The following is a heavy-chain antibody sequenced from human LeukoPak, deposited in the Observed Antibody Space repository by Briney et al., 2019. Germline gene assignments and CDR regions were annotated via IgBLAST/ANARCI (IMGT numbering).Heavy chain of an antibody. Sequence: GGSLRLSCAASGFTFTTDSMSWVRQAPGKGLEWVSAISGSGGSTYYADSVKGRFTISRDNSKNTLYLQMNSLRAEDTAVYYCARSGTTYYYDSGSRIWGQGTMVTVSS. CDR1: GFTFTTDS. D-gene: IGHD3-22*01. CDR3: ARSGTTYYYDSGSRI. J-gene: IGHJ3*02. V-gene: IGHV3-23*01. CDR2: ISGSGGST.